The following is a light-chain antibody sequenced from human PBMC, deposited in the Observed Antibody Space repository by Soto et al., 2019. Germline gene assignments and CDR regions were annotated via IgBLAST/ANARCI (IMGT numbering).Light chain of an antibody. Sequence: QSALTQPASVSGSPGQSITISCTGTSSDVGGYNSVSWYQQYPGKAPKLIIYDVSNRPSGVSSRFSGSKSGNTASLTISGLQADDEADYYCSSYTTRRVVFGGGTKLTVL. CDR2: DVS. CDR1: SSDVGGYNS. J-gene: IGLJ2*01. CDR3: SSYTTRRVV. V-gene: IGLV2-14*01.